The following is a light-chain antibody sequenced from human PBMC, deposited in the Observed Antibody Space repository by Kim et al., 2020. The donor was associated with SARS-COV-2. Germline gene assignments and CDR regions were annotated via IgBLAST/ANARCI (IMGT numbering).Light chain of an antibody. J-gene: IGKJ1*01. CDR3: QQYNSWPRT. CDR1: QSVSSN. V-gene: IGKV3-15*01. CDR2: GAS. Sequence: EIVMTQSPATLSVSPGERATLYCRASQSVSSNLAWYQQKPGQVPRLLIYGASTRATGIPARFSGSGSGTEFILTISSLQSEDFAVYYCQQYNSWPRTFGQGTKVDIK.